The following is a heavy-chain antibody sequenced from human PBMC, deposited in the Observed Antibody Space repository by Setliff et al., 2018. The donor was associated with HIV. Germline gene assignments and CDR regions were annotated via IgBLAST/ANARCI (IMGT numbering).Heavy chain of an antibody. CDR2: INTSGGSA. Sequence: ASVKVSCKAYGYTFTSYPMHWVRQATGQGLEWMGVINTSGGSAGYAEKFLGRVTMTRDTSTSTVYMDLRNLRSEDTAVYYCAREGLAYCGGDCSTGAFDIWGQGTMVTVSS. CDR3: AREGLAYCGGDCSTGAFDI. D-gene: IGHD2-21*02. CDR1: GYTFTSYP. J-gene: IGHJ3*02. V-gene: IGHV1-46*01.